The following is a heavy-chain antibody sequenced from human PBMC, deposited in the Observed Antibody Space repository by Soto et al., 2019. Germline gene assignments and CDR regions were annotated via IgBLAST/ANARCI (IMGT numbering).Heavy chain of an antibody. CDR2: INTYNGNT. CDR3: AMVDVYVTPSPQDV. Sequence: QVQLEQSRAEVKNPGASVKVSCKASGYSFTRYGIAWARQAPGQGLEWMGWINTYNGNTNYAQNLQGRVTLTTDTSTSTAYMEVTSLSSNDTAIYYCAMVDVYVTPSPQDVWGQGTTVIVSS. J-gene: IGHJ6*02. D-gene: IGHD3-16*01. V-gene: IGHV1-18*01. CDR1: GYSFTRYG.